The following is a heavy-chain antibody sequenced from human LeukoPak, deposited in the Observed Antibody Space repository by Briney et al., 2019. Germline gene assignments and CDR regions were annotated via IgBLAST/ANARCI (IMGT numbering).Heavy chain of an antibody. D-gene: IGHD3-10*01. CDR1: VYTFTSYG. Sequence: ASEKVSCNASVYTFTSYGISWVRQAPAQGLEWMGWISAYNGNTNYAQKLQGRVTMTTDTSTSTAYMELRSLRSDDTAVYYCAALWFGRTDAFDIWGQGTMVTVSS. CDR2: ISAYNGNT. CDR3: AALWFGRTDAFDI. J-gene: IGHJ3*02. V-gene: IGHV1-18*01.